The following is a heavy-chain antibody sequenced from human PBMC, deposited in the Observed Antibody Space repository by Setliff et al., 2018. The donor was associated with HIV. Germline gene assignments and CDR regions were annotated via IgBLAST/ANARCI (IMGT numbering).Heavy chain of an antibody. D-gene: IGHD7-27*01. Sequence: PGGSLRLSCAASGFTFSNYWVNWVRQAQGKGLQWGANFKEDGSEEYYVDTVKGRFTIPRDNAENLLFLQMNILRVEETAVYYCARDLLGSKATFDVWGHGTMVTVSS. CDR2: FKEDGSEE. CDR3: ARDLLGSKATFDV. J-gene: IGHJ3*01. V-gene: IGHV3-7*01. CDR1: GFTFSNYW.